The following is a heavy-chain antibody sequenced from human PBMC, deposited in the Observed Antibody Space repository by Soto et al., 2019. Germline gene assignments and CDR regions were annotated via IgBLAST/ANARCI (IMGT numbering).Heavy chain of an antibody. J-gene: IGHJ5*02. CDR2: IYHSGST. V-gene: IGHV4-4*02. CDR1: RGSISSTNW. Sequence: QVHLLESGPGLVKPSGTLSLTCAVSRGSISSTNWWSWVRQPPGKGLEWIGEIYHSGSTNYNPSLRGRRTRPVDESKSHFSRKRNSVTAADTAVYYCATENSGRQGGIWFDPWGQGTLVTVSP. D-gene: IGHD1-26*01. CDR3: ATENSGRQGGIWFDP.